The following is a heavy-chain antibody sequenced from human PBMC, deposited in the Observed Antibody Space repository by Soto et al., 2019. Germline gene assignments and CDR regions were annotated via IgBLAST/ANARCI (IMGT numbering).Heavy chain of an antibody. CDR2: INHSGFT. D-gene: IGHD2-15*01. V-gene: IGHV4-34*01. Sequence: QVQLHQWGAGLLKPSETLSLTCAVYGGSFTTDYWSWIRQSPGKGLEWIGEINHSGFTNYNPSLESRVTTSVDTSKNQFSLKLRSVTAADTAIYYCARRYCSDSYCSYFDYWGRGTLVSVSS. J-gene: IGHJ4*01. CDR3: ARRYCSDSYCSYFDY. CDR1: GGSFTTDY.